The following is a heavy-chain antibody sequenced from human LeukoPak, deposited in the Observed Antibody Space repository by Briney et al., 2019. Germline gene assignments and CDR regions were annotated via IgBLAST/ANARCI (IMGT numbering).Heavy chain of an antibody. J-gene: IGHJ4*02. V-gene: IGHV3-48*03. CDR1: GFTFSTYE. CDR2: ISSSGSTV. D-gene: IGHD6-19*01. CDR3: SLLAVASPQDY. Sequence: GGSLRLSCAASGFTFSTYEMHWVRQAPGKGLEWVSDISSSGSTVYYADSVKGRFTTSRDNAKNFLYLQMHSLRAQDTAVYYCSLLAVASPQDYWGQGTLVTVSS.